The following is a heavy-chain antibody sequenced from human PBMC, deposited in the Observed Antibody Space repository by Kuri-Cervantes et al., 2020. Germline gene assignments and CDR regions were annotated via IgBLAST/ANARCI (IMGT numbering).Heavy chain of an antibody. J-gene: IGHJ3*02. Sequence: GESLKISCAASGFAFSTHSMTWFRQAPGKGLEWVANINPDGRDKNYLDSVKGRFTISRDNAKNSLDLQMNSLRAEDTAVYYCAKDHGGVATMEYAFDIWGQGTMVTVSS. CDR1: GFAFSTHS. CDR2: INPDGRDK. D-gene: IGHD5-12*01. V-gene: IGHV3-7*03. CDR3: AKDHGGVATMEYAFDI.